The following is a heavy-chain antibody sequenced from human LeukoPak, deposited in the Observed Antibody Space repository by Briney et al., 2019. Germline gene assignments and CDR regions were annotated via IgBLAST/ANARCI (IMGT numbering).Heavy chain of an antibody. D-gene: IGHD4-17*01. CDR1: GGSISSSSYY. Sequence: TSETLSLTCVVSGGSISSSSYYWGWIRQPPGKGLEWIGSIYYSGSTYYNPSLKSRVTISVDTSKNQFSLKLSSVTAADTAVYYCARHDHDYGDYETSDYFDYWGQGTLVTVSS. V-gene: IGHV4-39*01. J-gene: IGHJ4*02. CDR2: IYYSGST. CDR3: ARHDHDYGDYETSDYFDY.